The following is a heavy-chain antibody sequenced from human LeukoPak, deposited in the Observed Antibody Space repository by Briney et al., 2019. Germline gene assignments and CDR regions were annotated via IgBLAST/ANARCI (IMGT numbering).Heavy chain of an antibody. D-gene: IGHD4-17*01. V-gene: IGHV1-69*13. Sequence: AAVKVSFKASGGTFISYAISWVRQAPGQGGEGMGGIIPMFGTANYAQKFQGRVTITADESTSTAYMELSSLRSEDTAVYYCARAHYPRYGDYFDYWGQGTLVTVSS. CDR1: GGTFISYA. J-gene: IGHJ4*02. CDR2: IIPMFGTA. CDR3: ARAHYPRYGDYFDY.